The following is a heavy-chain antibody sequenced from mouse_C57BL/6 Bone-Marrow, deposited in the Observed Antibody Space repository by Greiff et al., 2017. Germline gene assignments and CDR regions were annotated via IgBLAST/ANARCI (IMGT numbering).Heavy chain of an antibody. Sequence: QVQLQQPGAELVKPGASVKLSCKASGYTFTSYWMHWVKQRPGQGLEWIGMIHPNRGSTNYNEKFKSKATLTVDKSSSTADMQLSSLTSEDSAVYYCARSGYSNYVGYWGQGTTLTVSS. CDR1: GYTFTSYW. CDR2: IHPNRGST. D-gene: IGHD2-5*01. J-gene: IGHJ2*01. CDR3: ARSGYSNYVGY. V-gene: IGHV1-64*01.